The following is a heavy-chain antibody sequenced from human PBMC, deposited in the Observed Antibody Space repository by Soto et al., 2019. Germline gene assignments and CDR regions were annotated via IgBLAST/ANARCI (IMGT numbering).Heavy chain of an antibody. V-gene: IGHV4-4*02. J-gene: IGHJ4*02. CDR2: ISHSGST. CDR1: GDSINSSHW. Sequence: SETLSLTSAVSGDSINSSHWWNWVRQPPEKGLEWIGQISHSGSTNYNPSLTSRVTISVDKSKNHFSLKLTSVTAADTAVYYCAARHFWSRRCTDRRLDYWVQGTLVTVSS. D-gene: IGHD3-3*02. CDR3: AARHFWSRRCTDRRLDY.